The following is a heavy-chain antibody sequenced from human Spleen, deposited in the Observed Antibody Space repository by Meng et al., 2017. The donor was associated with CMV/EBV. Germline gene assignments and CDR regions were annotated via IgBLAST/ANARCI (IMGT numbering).Heavy chain of an antibody. CDR1: GFTFSRCW. D-gene: IGHD3-22*01. CDR2: IKQDGSEK. Sequence: GGSLRLSCAASGFTFSRCWMSWVRQAPGKGLEWVANIKQDGSEKHYVDSVKGRFTISRDNAKNSLYLQMNSLRAEDTAVYYCATYPLPPAYDSSGYYPPYWGQGTLVTVSS. J-gene: IGHJ4*02. V-gene: IGHV3-7*01. CDR3: ATYPLPPAYDSSGYYPPY.